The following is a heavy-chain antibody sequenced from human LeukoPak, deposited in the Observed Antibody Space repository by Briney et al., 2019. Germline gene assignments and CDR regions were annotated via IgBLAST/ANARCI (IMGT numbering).Heavy chain of an antibody. J-gene: IGHJ4*02. CDR2: ISNTSDIT. V-gene: IGHV3-11*06. D-gene: IGHD2-2*03. Sequence: LSLTCTVSGGSISSSSYYWGWIRQPPGKGLEWVSYISNTSDITHYGDSVKGRFTISRDNAKDSLYLQMNSLRTEDTAVYYCARDLGLDGDWGQGTLVTVSS. CDR1: GGSISSSS. CDR3: ARDLGLDGD.